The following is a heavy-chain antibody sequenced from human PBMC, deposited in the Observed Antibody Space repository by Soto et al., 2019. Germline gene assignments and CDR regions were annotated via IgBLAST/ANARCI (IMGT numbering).Heavy chain of an antibody. Sequence: MQLVESGGGFVQPGRSLTLSCAACGFTFDDHAMHWVRQGPGKGLEWVSGINWNSATIDYAASVKGRFTISRDNAQNSVSLQMNGIRDEDTALYFCAKASQHYFWSAYRYFEFWGQGALVIGSS. D-gene: IGHD3-3*01. J-gene: IGHJ4*02. CDR3: AKASQHYFWSAYRYFEF. CDR2: INWNSATI. V-gene: IGHV3-9*01. CDR1: GFTFDDHA.